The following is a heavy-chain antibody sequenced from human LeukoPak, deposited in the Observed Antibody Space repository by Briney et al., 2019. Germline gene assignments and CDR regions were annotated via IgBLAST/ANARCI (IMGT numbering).Heavy chain of an antibody. CDR3: ASSTVVTEVDAFDI. CDR2: IFHSGST. J-gene: IGHJ3*02. D-gene: IGHD4-23*01. V-gene: IGHV4-38-2*01. Sequence: SETLSLTCAVSGFSITSGYYWGWIRQPPGKGLEWIGSIFHSGSTSQNPSLRSRATLSVDTSKNQFSLKLSSVTAADTAVYYCASSTVVTEVDAFDIWGQGTMVTVSS. CDR1: GFSITSGYY.